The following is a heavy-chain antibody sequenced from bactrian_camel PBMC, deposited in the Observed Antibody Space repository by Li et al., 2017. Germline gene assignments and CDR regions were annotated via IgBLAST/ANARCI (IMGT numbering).Heavy chain of an antibody. Sequence: HVQLVESGASVQAGGSLRLSCTASGHTFDDSDMGWYRQAPGNECELVSSIGGDGTIYYAESVRGRFTISKDITKNMVSLQMDSLKPEDTAVYYCAADRPGSMAYVLSCWGQGTQVTVS. CDR2: IGGDGTI. V-gene: IGHV3S63*01. J-gene: IGHJ4*01. D-gene: IGHD3*01. CDR1: GHTFDDSD. CDR3: AADRPGSMAYVLSC.